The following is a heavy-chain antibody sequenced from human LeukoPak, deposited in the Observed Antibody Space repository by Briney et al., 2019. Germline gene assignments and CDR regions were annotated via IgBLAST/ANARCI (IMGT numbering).Heavy chain of an antibody. D-gene: IGHD4-17*01. Sequence: PGESLKISCKGSGYSFTNYWIGWVRQMPGKGLEWMGVIYPGDSDTRYKPSLQGQVTISADKSIQTVYLQWSSLKASDTAVYYCARRHYRDYEHMFFDFWGQGTLVTVSS. J-gene: IGHJ4*02. CDR3: ARRHYRDYEHMFFDF. CDR1: GYSFTNYW. V-gene: IGHV5-51*01. CDR2: IYPGDSDT.